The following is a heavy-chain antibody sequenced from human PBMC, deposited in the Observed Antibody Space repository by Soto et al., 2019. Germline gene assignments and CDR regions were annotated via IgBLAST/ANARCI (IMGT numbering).Heavy chain of an antibody. CDR3: ARTLGSLGYCSGGSCYSLDYYYYYMDV. D-gene: IGHD2-15*01. J-gene: IGHJ6*03. V-gene: IGHV2-70*11. CDR1: GFSLSTSGMC. Sequence: SGPTLVNPTQTLTLTCTFSGFSLSTSGMCVSWIRQPPGKALEWLARIDWDDDKYYSTSLKTRLTISKDTSKNQVVLTMTNMDPVDTATYYCARTLGSLGYCSGGSCYSLDYYYYYMDVWGKGTTVTVSS. CDR2: IDWDDDK.